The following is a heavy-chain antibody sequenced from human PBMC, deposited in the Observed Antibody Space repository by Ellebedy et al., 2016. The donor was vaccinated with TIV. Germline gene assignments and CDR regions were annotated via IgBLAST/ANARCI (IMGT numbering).Heavy chain of an antibody. CDR3: ATDGSYGDYLSPTHAFVI. CDR1: GFTFSSYW. J-gene: IGHJ3*02. V-gene: IGHV3-7*01. Sequence: GGSLRLSCAASGFTFSSYWMTWVRQAPGKGLEWVANINQDGSTKFYVDSVNGRFTVSRDNAKNSLYLHLTSLRAEDPDMYYCATDGSYGDYLSPTHAFVIWGQGTMVTVSS. D-gene: IGHD4-17*01. CDR2: INQDGSTK.